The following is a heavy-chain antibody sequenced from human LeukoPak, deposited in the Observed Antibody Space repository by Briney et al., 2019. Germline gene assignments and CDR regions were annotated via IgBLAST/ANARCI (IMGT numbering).Heavy chain of an antibody. V-gene: IGHV4-61*01. CDR2: ICYSGGT. D-gene: IGHD4-17*01. CDR3: ARDSWDGDYYYYYGMDV. J-gene: IGHJ6*02. Sequence: PSETLSLTCTVSGGSVSSGSYYWSWIRQPPGKGLEWIGWICYSGGTNYNPSLKSRVTISVDTSKNQFSLKLSSVTAADTAVYYCARDSWDGDYYYYYGMDVWGQGTTVTV. CDR1: GGSVSSGSYY.